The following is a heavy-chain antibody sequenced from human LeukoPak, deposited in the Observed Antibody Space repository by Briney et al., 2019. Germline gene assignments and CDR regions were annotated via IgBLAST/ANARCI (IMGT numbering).Heavy chain of an antibody. J-gene: IGHJ4*02. D-gene: IGHD3-16*01. CDR3: AKVSRFFGGHFDY. Sequence: GGCLRLSCAASGFTFSSYDMSWVRQAPGKGPEWVSAISGSGDSTYYADSVKGRFTISRANSKNTLYLQMNSLRAEDTAIYYCAKVSRFFGGHFDYWGQGTLVTVSS. V-gene: IGHV3-23*01. CDR1: GFTFSSYD. CDR2: ISGSGDST.